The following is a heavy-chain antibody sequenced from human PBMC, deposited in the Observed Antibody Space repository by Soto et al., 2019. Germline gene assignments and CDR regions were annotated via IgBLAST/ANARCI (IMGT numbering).Heavy chain of an antibody. J-gene: IGHJ5*02. D-gene: IGHD6-6*01. V-gene: IGHV1-69*13. CDR1: GCTFSSYA. CDR3: ARDTYSSYSNWFEP. Sequence: ASVKVSCKASGCTFSSYAISWVRQAPGQGLEWMGGIIPIFGTANYAQKFQGRVTITADESTSTAYMELSSLRSEDTAVYYCARDTYSSYSNWFEPWGQGTLVSVS. CDR2: IIPIFGTA.